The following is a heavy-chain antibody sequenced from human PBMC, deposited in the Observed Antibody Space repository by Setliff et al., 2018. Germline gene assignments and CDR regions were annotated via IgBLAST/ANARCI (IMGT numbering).Heavy chain of an antibody. D-gene: IGHD3-10*01. CDR2: IYTSWST. Sequence: SETLSLTCTVSGGSISGTYYYWSWIRQPAGKGLEWIGQIYTSWSTNYNPSLKSRVTISVDTSKNQFSLKLSSVTAADTAVYYCARPGPYGSGHDAFDIWGQGTMVTVS. J-gene: IGHJ3*02. CDR3: ARPGPYGSGHDAFDI. CDR1: GGSISGTYYY. V-gene: IGHV4-61*09.